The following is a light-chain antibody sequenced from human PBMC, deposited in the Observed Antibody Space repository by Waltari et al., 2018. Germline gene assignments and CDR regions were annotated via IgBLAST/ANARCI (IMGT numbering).Light chain of an antibody. CDR3: QQYNSYSYT. V-gene: IGKV1-5*03. Sequence: DIQMTQSPSTLSASVGDIVTITCRASQSISSWFAWYQQKPGKAPKLLIYKASSLESGVPSRFSGSGSGTEFTLTISSLQPDDFATYYCQQYNSYSYTFGQGTKLEIK. CDR1: QSISSW. CDR2: KAS. J-gene: IGKJ2*01.